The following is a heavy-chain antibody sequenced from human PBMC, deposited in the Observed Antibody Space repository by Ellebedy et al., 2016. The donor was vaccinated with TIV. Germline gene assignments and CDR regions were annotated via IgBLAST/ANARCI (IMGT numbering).Heavy chain of an antibody. D-gene: IGHD6-13*01. V-gene: IGHV3-23*01. Sequence: GESLKISXAASGFTFSSYAMSWVRQAPGKGLEWVSAISGSGGSTYYADSVKGRFTISRDNSKNTLYLQMNSLRAEDTAVYYCAKEMPPIAAAGTEPFDYWGQGTLVTVSS. CDR1: GFTFSSYA. J-gene: IGHJ4*02. CDR2: ISGSGGST. CDR3: AKEMPPIAAAGTEPFDY.